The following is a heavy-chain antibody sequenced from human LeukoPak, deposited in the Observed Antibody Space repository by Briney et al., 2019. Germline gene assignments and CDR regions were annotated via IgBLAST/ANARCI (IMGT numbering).Heavy chain of an antibody. J-gene: IGHJ4*02. V-gene: IGHV3-7*05. CDR1: GFTFSSYW. CDR2: IKQDGSEK. D-gene: IGHD6-13*01. CDR3: ASRAGYSGSWSAFEY. Sequence: PGGSLRLSCAASGFTFSSYWMSWVRQAPGKGLEWVANIKQDGSEKYYVDSVKGRFTISRDNAKNSLFLQMNSLRVDDTAVYYCASRAGYSGSWSAFEYWGQGTLVTVSS.